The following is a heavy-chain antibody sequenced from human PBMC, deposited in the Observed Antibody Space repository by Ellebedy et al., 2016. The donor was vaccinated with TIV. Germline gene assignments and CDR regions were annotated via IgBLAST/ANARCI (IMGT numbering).Heavy chain of an antibody. CDR3: ASFRGRDGYNTPQVGMDV. D-gene: IGHD5-24*01. CDR2: IIPIFGTA. V-gene: IGHV1-69*13. J-gene: IGHJ6*02. CDR1: GGTFSSYA. Sequence: ASVKVSCKASGGTFSSYAISWVRQAPGQGLEWMGGIIPIFGTANYAQKFQGRVTITADESTSTAYMELSSLRSEDTAVYYCASFRGRDGYNTPQVGMDVWGQGTTVTVSS.